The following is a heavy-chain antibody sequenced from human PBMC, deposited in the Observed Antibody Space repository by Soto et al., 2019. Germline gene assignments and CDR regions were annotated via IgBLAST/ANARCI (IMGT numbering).Heavy chain of an antibody. D-gene: IGHD3-10*01. V-gene: IGHV3-49*03. CDR1: GFTFGDYA. J-gene: IGHJ6*02. CDR3: AKDLFSMVRGASYYSYGMDV. CDR2: IRSKPYDGTT. Sequence: PLGGSLRLSCTASGFTFGDYAMSWFRQAPGKGLEWVGFIRSKPYDGTTEYAASAKGRFTISRDDSKSIAYLQMNSLKTEDTAVYYCAKDLFSMVRGASYYSYGMDVWGQGTTVTVYS.